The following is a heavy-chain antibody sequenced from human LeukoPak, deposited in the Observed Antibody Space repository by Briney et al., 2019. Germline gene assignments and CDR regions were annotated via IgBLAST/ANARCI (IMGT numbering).Heavy chain of an antibody. CDR3: ATGHTGTFDY. CDR1: GYTFTDYY. V-gene: IGHV1-18*04. CDR2: IRPHNGNT. D-gene: IGHD1-14*01. J-gene: IGHJ4*02. Sequence: ASVKVSCKASGYTFTDYYIHWVRQVPGQGLEWMGWIRPHNGNTNYAQRVQGRVTMTTDTSTTTAYMELRSLTSDDTAVYFCATGHTGTFDYWGQGTLVTVSS.